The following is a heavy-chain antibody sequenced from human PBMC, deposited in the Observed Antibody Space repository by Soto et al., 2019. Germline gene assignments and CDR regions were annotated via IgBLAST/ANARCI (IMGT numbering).Heavy chain of an antibody. Sequence: QVQLQQSGPGLVKPSQTLSLTCAISGDSVSSNSAAWNWIRQSPSRGLEWLGRTYYRSKWYNDYAVSVKSRITINPDTSKKQFSLQLNSVTPEDTAVYYCAREKTTGTTLEVLDGMDVWGQGTTVTVSS. J-gene: IGHJ6*02. CDR3: AREKTTGTTLEVLDGMDV. CDR2: TYYRSKWYN. CDR1: GDSVSSNSAA. D-gene: IGHD1-1*01. V-gene: IGHV6-1*01.